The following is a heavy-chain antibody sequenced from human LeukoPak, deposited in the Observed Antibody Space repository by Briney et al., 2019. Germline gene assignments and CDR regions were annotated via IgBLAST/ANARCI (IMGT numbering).Heavy chain of an antibody. CDR2: IGTAGDT. D-gene: IGHD1-1*01. CDR3: ARVAKERVGGVYYFDY. J-gene: IGHJ4*02. V-gene: IGHV3-13*01. Sequence: GGSLRLSCAASGFTFSDYDMHWVRQATGKGLEWVSAIGTAGDTYYTGSVKGRFTISRENAKNSLYLHMNSLRGGDTAVYYCARVAKERVGGVYYFDYWGQGTLVTVSS. CDR1: GFTFSDYD.